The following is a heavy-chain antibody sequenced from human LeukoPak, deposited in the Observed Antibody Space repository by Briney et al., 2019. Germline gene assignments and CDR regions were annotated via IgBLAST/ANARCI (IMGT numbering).Heavy chain of an antibody. J-gene: IGHJ4*02. D-gene: IGHD1-26*01. CDR1: EFTFNNYA. V-gene: IGHV3-23*01. CDR2: ISGTGGGT. CDR3: AKTKSGSYSSTLDY. Sequence: GGSLRLSCAASEFTFNNYAMSWVRQAPGKGLEWVSAISGTGGGTYYAHSVKGRFTISRDNSKNMLYLQMDSLRAEDTAEYYCAKTKSGSYSSTLDYWGQGTLVTVSS.